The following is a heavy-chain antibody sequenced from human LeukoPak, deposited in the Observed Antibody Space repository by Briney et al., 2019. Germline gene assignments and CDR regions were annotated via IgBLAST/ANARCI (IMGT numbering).Heavy chain of an antibody. V-gene: IGHV1-69*05. CDR3: ARGMVRGVPGPYFDY. CDR1: GGTFSSYA. Sequence: ASVKVSCKASGGTFSSYAISWVRQAPGQGLEWMGGIIPIFGTANYAQKFQGRVTITTDESTSTAYMELSSLRSEDTAVYYCARGMVRGVPGPYFDYWGQGTLVTVSS. J-gene: IGHJ4*02. CDR2: IIPIFGTA. D-gene: IGHD3-10*01.